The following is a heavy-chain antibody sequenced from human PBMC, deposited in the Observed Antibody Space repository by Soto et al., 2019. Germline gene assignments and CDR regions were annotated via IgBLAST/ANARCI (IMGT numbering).Heavy chain of an antibody. D-gene: IGHD3-10*01. Sequence: SETLSLTCTVSGGSISSYYWSWIRQPPGKGLEWIGYIYYSGSTNYNPSLKSRVTISVDTSKNHFSLKLSSVTAADTAVYYWARQGTDYYGSGSYYFDYWGQGTLVTVYS. V-gene: IGHV4-59*08. J-gene: IGHJ4*02. CDR3: ARQGTDYYGSGSYYFDY. CDR2: IYYSGST. CDR1: GGSISSYY.